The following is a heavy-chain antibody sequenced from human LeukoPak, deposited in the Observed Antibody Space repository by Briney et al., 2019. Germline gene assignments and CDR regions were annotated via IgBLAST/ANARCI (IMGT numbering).Heavy chain of an antibody. CDR1: GYTFTNYW. CDR2: IYPGDSDT. V-gene: IGHV5-51*01. D-gene: IGHD4-17*01. J-gene: IGHJ1*01. CDR3: ARTTVTTGAYLQH. Sequence: GESLKISCKGSGYTFTNYWIGWVRQMPGKGLEWMGIIYPGDSDTRYSPSFQGQVTISADKSISIAYLQWSSLKASDTAMYYCARTTVTTGAYLQHWGQGTLVTVSS.